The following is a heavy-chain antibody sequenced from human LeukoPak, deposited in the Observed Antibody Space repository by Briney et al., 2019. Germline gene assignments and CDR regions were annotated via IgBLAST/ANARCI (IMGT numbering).Heavy chain of an antibody. V-gene: IGHV4-59*08. Sequence: SETLSLTCSVSGASINSYYWSWIRQPPGKGLEWIGNIYYNRSTSYHPSLKSRVTISVDTSKNQFSLKLSSVTAADTAVYYCAKRGSNTWSDFDYWGQGTLVTVSS. J-gene: IGHJ4*02. CDR1: GASINSYY. CDR2: IYYNRST. CDR3: AKRGSNTWSDFDY. D-gene: IGHD6-13*01.